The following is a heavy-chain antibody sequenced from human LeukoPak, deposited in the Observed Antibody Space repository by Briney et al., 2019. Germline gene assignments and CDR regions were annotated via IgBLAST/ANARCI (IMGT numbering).Heavy chain of an antibody. V-gene: IGHV3-7*04. CDR3: ARGWFGELLDAFDI. J-gene: IGHJ3*02. Sequence: PGGSLRLSCAASGFTFSNYWMSWVRQAPGKGLEWVANIKQDGSEKYYVDSVKGRFTISRDNAKNSLYLQMNSLRAEDTAVYYCARGWFGELLDAFDIWGQGTMVTVSS. CDR1: GFTFSNYW. D-gene: IGHD3-10*01. CDR2: IKQDGSEK.